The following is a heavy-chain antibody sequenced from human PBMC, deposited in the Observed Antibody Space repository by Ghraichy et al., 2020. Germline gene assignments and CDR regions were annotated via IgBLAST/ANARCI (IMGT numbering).Heavy chain of an antibody. D-gene: IGHD1-26*01. CDR2: IYYSGST. CDR3: ARQGPYSGSNYYFDY. J-gene: IGHJ4*02. CDR1: GGSISSSSYY. V-gene: IGHV4-39*01. Sequence: SQTLSLTCTVSGGSISSSSYYWGWIRQSPGKGLEWIGSIYYSGSTYYNPSLKSRVTISVDTSKNQFSLKLSSVTAADTAVYYCARQGPYSGSNYYFDYWGQGTLVTVSS.